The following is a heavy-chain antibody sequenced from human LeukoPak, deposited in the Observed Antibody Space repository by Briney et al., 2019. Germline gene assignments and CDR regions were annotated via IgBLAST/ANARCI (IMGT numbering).Heavy chain of an antibody. CDR2: IWYDGSNK. J-gene: IGHJ6*03. Sequence: GGSLRLSCAASGFTFSSYGMHWVRQAPGKGLEGVAVIWYDGSNKYYADSVKGRFTISRDNSKNTLYLQMNSLRAEDTAVYYCAKSPHYYYYMDVWGKGTTVTVSS. V-gene: IGHV3-33*06. CDR3: AKSPHYYYYMDV. CDR1: GFTFSSYG.